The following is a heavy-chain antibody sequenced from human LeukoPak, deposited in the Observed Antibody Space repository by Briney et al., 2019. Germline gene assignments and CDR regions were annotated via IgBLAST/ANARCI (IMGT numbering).Heavy chain of an antibody. CDR2: INSDGGST. CDR3: ARDRPHQGMDV. CDR1: GFTFSSYW. J-gene: IGHJ6*02. Sequence: GGSLRLSCAASGFTFSSYWMHWVRQAPGKGLVWVSRINSDGGSTSYADSVKGRFTISRDNAKNTLYLQMNSLKAEDTAVYYCARDRPHQGMDVWGQGTTVTVSS. V-gene: IGHV3-74*01.